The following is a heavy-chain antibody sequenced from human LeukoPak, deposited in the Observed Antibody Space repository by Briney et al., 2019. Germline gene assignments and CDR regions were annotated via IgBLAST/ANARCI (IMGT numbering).Heavy chain of an antibody. J-gene: IGHJ4*02. CDR2: IIPIFGTA. CDR1: GGTFSSYA. CDR3: ARVALAYCGGDCYHFDY. D-gene: IGHD2-21*02. V-gene: IGHV1-69*13. Sequence: GASVKVSCKASGGTFSSYAISWVRQAPGQGLEWMGGIIPIFGTANYAQKFQGRVTITADESTSTAYMELSSLRSEDTAVYYCARVALAYCGGDCYHFDYWGQGTLVTVSS.